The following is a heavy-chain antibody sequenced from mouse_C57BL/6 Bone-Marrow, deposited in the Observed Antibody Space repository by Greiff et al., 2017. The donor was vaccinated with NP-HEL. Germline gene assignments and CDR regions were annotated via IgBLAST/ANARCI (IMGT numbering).Heavy chain of an antibody. J-gene: IGHJ2*01. D-gene: IGHD4-1*01. CDR3: ARAWDLDY. CDR1: GFTFSDYG. Sequence: EVQLVESGGGLVKPGGSLKLSCAASGFTFSDYGMHWVRQAPEKGLEWVAYISSGSSTIYSADTVKGRFTISRDNAKNTLFLQMTSLRSEDTAMYYCARAWDLDYWGQGTTLTVSS. CDR2: ISSGSSTI. V-gene: IGHV5-17*01.